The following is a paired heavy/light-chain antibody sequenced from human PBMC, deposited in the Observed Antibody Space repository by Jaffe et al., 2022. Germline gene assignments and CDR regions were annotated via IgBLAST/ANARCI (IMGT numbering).Heavy chain of an antibody. Sequence: QVQLVESGGGVVQPGGSLRLSCAASGFTFSSYGMHWVRQAPGKGLEWVAFIRFDGTEKYYAESVKGRFTISRDNSQNTLYGQMSTLRAEDTALYYCCCGSSWTQGFKFWGQGTLVTVSS. CDR2: IRFDGTEK. J-gene: IGHJ4*02. CDR1: GFTFSSYG. V-gene: IGHV3-30*02. D-gene: IGHD6-13*01. CDR3: CCGSSWTQGFKF.
Light chain of an antibody. CDR1: QGIYSA. Sequence: AIQLTQSPSSLSASVGDRVTITCRASQGIYSAVAWYQQKLGKPPKLLIYDASSLESGVPSRFSGSGSGTDFTLTITSLQPEDFADYYCQQFHKFPRTFGQGTKVEIK. CDR3: QQFHKFPRT. V-gene: IGKV1D-13*01. J-gene: IGKJ1*01. CDR2: DAS.